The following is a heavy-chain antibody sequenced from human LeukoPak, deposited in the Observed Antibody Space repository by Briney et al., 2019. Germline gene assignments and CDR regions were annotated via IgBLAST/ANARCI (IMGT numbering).Heavy chain of an antibody. CDR3: ARESPLYDSTPFDY. Sequence: GGSLRLSCTASGFIFSSYSINWVRQAPGKGLEWVSSISSSSRYMYYAGSVKGRFTISRDNAKNSLYLQMSSLRAEDTAVYYCARESPLYDSTPFDYWGQGTLVTVSS. V-gene: IGHV3-21*01. D-gene: IGHD3-22*01. CDR2: ISSSSRYM. CDR1: GFIFSSYS. J-gene: IGHJ4*01.